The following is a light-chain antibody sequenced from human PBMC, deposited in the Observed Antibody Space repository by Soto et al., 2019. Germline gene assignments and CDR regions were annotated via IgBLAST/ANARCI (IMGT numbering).Light chain of an antibody. CDR1: LDITNS. CDR3: QQYDNVPIT. V-gene: IGKV1-33*01. Sequence: DVQIPQSPSSQSASVGDRVTITCQASLDITNSLNWYQQKSGKAPNLLIYDASKLETGVPSRFSGSGSGTDFTFTISSLQPEDIATYYCQQYDNVPITFGQGTRLEIK. J-gene: IGKJ5*01. CDR2: DAS.